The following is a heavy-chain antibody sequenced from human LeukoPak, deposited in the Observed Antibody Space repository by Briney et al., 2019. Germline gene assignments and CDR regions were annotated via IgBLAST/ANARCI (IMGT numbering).Heavy chain of an antibody. CDR2: IRSKAYGGTT. CDR3: TRDSGYSSSWDKYYFDY. V-gene: IGHV3-49*03. J-gene: IGHJ4*02. Sequence: PGRSLRLSCTASGFTFGDYAMSWFRQAPGKGLEWVGFIRSKAYGGTTEYAASVKGRFTISRDDSKSIAYLQMNSLKTEDTAVYYCTRDSGYSSSWDKYYFDYWGQGTLVTVSS. D-gene: IGHD6-13*01. CDR1: GFTFGDYA.